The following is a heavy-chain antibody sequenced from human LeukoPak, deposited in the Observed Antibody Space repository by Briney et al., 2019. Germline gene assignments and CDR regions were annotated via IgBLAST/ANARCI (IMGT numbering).Heavy chain of an antibody. V-gene: IGHV3-66*01. CDR1: GFTFSSYW. J-gene: IGHJ1*01. CDR3: ARDGPESSGWYGVEYFQH. Sequence: GGSLRLPCAASGFTFSSYWMHWVRQAPGKGLEWVSVIYSGGSTYYADSVKGRFTISRDNSKNTLYLQMNSLRAEDTAVYYCARDGPESSGWYGVEYFQHWGQGTLVTVSS. D-gene: IGHD6-19*01. CDR2: IYSGGST.